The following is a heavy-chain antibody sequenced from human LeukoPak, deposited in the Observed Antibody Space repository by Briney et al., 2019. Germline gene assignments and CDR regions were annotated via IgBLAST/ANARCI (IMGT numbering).Heavy chain of an antibody. CDR2: MYYRGRS. J-gene: IGHJ4*02. V-gene: IGHV4-59*12. D-gene: IGHD6-6*01. Sequence: SETLSLTCTVSGGSLSNYYWSWIRQPPGKGLEWIGYMYYRGRSNYNPSLKSRVTILVDTSKNQFSLRLTSVTAADTAVYYCARGIAARPDFDYWGQGTLVTVSS. CDR1: GGSLSNYY. CDR3: ARGIAARPDFDY.